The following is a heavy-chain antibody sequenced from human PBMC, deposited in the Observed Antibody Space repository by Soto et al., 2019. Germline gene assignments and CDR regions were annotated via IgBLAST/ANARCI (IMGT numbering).Heavy chain of an antibody. V-gene: IGHV1-18*01. D-gene: IGHD3-10*01. CDR1: GYTFTRNG. Sequence: ASVKVSCKTSGYTFTRNGISWVRQAPGQGLEWMGWISPNSGNIKYAQKLQGRVIMTTDTSTSTAYMELSSLRSEDTAVYYCARAYMVRGVIYGYYYYGMDVWGQGTTVTVSS. CDR2: ISPNSGNI. CDR3: ARAYMVRGVIYGYYYYGMDV. J-gene: IGHJ6*02.